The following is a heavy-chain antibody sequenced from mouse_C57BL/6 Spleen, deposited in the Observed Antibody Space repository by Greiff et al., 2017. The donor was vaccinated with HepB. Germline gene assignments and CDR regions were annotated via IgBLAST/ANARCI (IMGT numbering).Heavy chain of an antibody. CDR3: AKPYDYDGYYAMDY. CDR2: ISSGSSTI. J-gene: IGHJ4*01. Sequence: EVQWVESGGGLVKPGGSLKLSCAASGFTFSDYGMHWVRQAPEKGLEWVAYISSGSSTIYYADTVKGRFTISRDNAKNTLFLQMTSLRSEDTAMYYCAKPYDYDGYYAMDYWGQGTSVTVSS. V-gene: IGHV5-17*01. D-gene: IGHD2-4*01. CDR1: GFTFSDYG.